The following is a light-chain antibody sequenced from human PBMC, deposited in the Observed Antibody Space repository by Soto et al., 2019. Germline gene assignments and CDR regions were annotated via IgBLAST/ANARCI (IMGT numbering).Light chain of an antibody. J-gene: IGKJ1*01. CDR1: QGISNY. CDR2: AAS. CDR3: QKDNSAPGT. Sequence: DIQMTQSPSSLSASVGDRVTITCRASQGISNYLAWYQQKPGKVPQLLIYAASTLQSGVPSRFSGSGSGTEFPLTISSLQPEDVATYFCQKDNSAPGTFGQGTKVEIQ. V-gene: IGKV1-27*01.